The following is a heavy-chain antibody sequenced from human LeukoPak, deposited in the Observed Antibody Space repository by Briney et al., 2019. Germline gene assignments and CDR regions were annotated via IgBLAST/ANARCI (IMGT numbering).Heavy chain of an antibody. CDR3: AKSNYGDYVGARGWFDP. CDR2: IWYDGSNK. V-gene: IGHV3-33*06. CDR1: GFTFSNYW. J-gene: IGHJ5*02. Sequence: GGSLRLSCAASGFTFSNYWMSWVRQAPGKGLEWVAVIWYDGSNKYYADSVKGRFTISRDNSKNTLYLQMNSLRAEDTAVYYCAKSNYGDYVGARGWFDPWGQGTLVTVSS. D-gene: IGHD4-17*01.